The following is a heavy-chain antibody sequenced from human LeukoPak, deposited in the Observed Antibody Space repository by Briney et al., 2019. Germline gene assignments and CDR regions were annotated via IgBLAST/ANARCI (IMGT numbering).Heavy chain of an antibody. Sequence: SETRSLTCTVSGGSISSYYWSGIRQPPGKGLEWIGYIYYSGSTNYNPSLKSRVTISVDTSKNQFSLKLSSVTAADTAVYYCAREARYGMDVWGQGTTVTVSS. J-gene: IGHJ6*02. CDR3: AREARYGMDV. CDR1: GGSISSYY. CDR2: IYYSGST. V-gene: IGHV4-59*01.